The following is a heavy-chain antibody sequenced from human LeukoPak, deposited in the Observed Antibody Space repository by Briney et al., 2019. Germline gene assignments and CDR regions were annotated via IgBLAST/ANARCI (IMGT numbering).Heavy chain of an antibody. Sequence: GASVKVSCKASGYTFTSYAMHWVRQAPGQRLEWMGWINAGNGNTKYSQKFQGRVTITRDTSASTAYMEPSSLRSEDTAVYYCARDRAWPYYYDSSGEVTDAFDIWGQGTMVTVSS. J-gene: IGHJ3*02. CDR3: ARDRAWPYYYDSSGEVTDAFDI. V-gene: IGHV1-3*01. CDR2: INAGNGNT. CDR1: GYTFTSYA. D-gene: IGHD3-22*01.